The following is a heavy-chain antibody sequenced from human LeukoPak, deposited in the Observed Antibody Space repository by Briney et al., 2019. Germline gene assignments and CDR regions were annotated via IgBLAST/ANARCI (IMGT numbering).Heavy chain of an antibody. D-gene: IGHD3-10*01. J-gene: IGHJ6*03. CDR1: GGSISSGSYY. CDR2: IYTSGST. V-gene: IGHV4-61*02. CDR3: ARLWFGEVPPLHYYYYMDV. Sequence: SETLSLTCTVSGGSISSGSYYWSWIRQPAGKGLEWIGRIYTSGSTNYNPSLKSRVTISVDTSKNQFSLKLSSVTAADTAVYYCARLWFGEVPPLHYYYYMDVWGKGTTVTVSS.